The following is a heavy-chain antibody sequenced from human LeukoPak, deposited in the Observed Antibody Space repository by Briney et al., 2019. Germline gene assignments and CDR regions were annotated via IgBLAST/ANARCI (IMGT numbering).Heavy chain of an antibody. CDR3: ARGRDGYNLAFDY. Sequence: ASVKVSCKASGYTFPSYDINWVRPATGQGLEWMGWMNPNSGNTGYAQKFQRRVTMTRNTSISTAYMELSRLRSEVPAVYYCARGRDGYNLAFDYWGEGTLVTVSS. CDR2: MNPNSGNT. CDR1: GYTFPSYD. J-gene: IGHJ4*02. D-gene: IGHD5-24*01. V-gene: IGHV1-8*01.